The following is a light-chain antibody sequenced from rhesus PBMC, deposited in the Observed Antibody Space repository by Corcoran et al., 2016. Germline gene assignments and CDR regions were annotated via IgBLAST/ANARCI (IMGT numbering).Light chain of an antibody. CDR3: LQYNSDPYS. CDR1: QDISSS. CDR2: AAS. V-gene: IGKV1-43*02. J-gene: IGKJ2*01. Sequence: EIQMTQSPSSLSASVGDRVTITCRASQDISSSLNWYQQKPGKAHKRLIYAASSLESGVPSRFSGSVSVTDFTLTISSLQPEDFATYYCLQYNSDPYSFGQGTKVEIK.